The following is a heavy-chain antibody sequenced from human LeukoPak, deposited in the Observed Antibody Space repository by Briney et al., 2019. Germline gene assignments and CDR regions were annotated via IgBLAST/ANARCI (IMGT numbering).Heavy chain of an antibody. V-gene: IGHV3-23*01. D-gene: IGHD5-24*01. CDR2: ISGTGGTT. CDR3: TRVGYIDEGIDY. Sequence: TGGSLRLSCAASGFTFSNYGMSWVRQAPGKGLEWVSRISGTGGTTFYADSVKGRFTISRDNSKNTLYLQMNSLRAEDTAIYYCTRVGYIDEGIDYWGQGTLVTVSS. J-gene: IGHJ4*02. CDR1: GFTFSNYG.